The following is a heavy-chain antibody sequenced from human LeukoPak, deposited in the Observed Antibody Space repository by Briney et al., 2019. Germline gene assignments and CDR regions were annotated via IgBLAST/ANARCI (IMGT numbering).Heavy chain of an antibody. D-gene: IGHD6-19*01. Sequence: SQTLSLTCAISGDSVSSNSATWNWIRHSPSRGLEWLGRTYYRSKWYNDYAVSVKSRVTINPDTSKNQFSLQLNSVTPEDTAVYYCARGIAVAGFDYWGQGTLVTVSS. V-gene: IGHV6-1*01. CDR3: ARGIAVAGFDY. CDR2: TYYRSKWYN. J-gene: IGHJ4*02. CDR1: GDSVSSNSAT.